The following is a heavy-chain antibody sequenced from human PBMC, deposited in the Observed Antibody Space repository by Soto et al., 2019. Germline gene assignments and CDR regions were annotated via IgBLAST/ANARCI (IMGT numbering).Heavy chain of an antibody. CDR3: ARGQAWGTFRLKFFYSYMDV. CDR1: GFTFTTYG. V-gene: IGHV3-33*01. Sequence: QVQLVESGGGVVQPGMSLRLSCAASGFTFTTYGMHWVRQAPGKGLEWVAVIWSDGSSEYYADSVKGRFTISRDNSSNAVYLQMSSVTVEDTAIYYCARGQAWGTFRLKFFYSYMDVWGKGTTVTVSS. CDR2: IWSDGSSE. J-gene: IGHJ6*03. D-gene: IGHD7-27*01.